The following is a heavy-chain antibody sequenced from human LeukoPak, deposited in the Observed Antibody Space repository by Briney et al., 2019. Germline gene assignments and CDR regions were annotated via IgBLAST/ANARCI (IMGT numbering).Heavy chain of an antibody. J-gene: IGHJ4*02. Sequence: GASVKVSCKASGYTFTSYDINWVRQATGQGLEWMGIINPSCGSTSYAQKFQGRVTMTRDTSTSTVYMELSSLRSEDTAVYYCARDPHTPMVPGGDWGQGTLVTVS. CDR1: GYTFTSYD. CDR3: ARDPHTPMVPGGD. V-gene: IGHV1-46*01. CDR2: INPSCGST. D-gene: IGHD5-18*01.